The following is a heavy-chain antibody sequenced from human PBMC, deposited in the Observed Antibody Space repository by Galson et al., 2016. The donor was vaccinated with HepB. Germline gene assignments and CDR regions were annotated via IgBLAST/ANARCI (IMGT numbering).Heavy chain of an antibody. CDR2: IDCDNGKT. D-gene: IGHD3-16*01. V-gene: IGHV1-18*04. CDR1: GYTFRNYG. J-gene: IGHJ5*02. CDR3: ARDWGAMKVIADT. Sequence: SVKVSCKASGYTFRNYGISWLRQAPGQGLEWVGWIDCDNGKTHFAQKFQGRATMTADTFTNTAYMELRSLRSDDTAVDYCARDWGAMKVIADTWGQGALVTVSS.